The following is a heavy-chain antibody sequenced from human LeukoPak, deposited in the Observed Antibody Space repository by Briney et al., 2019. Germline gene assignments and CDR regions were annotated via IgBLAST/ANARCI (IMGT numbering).Heavy chain of an antibody. CDR1: GFTFRSYW. J-gene: IGHJ4*02. V-gene: IGHV3-74*01. Sequence: GGSLRLSCAASGFTFRSYWMHWVRQAPGKGLVWVSRIKSDGSSITYAESVRGRFTISRDNAKNTLYLQMNSLRAEDTAVYYCARDQLYCSGGICYFDYWGRGTLVTVSS. CDR3: ARDQLYCSGGICYFDY. CDR2: IKSDGSSI. D-gene: IGHD2-15*01.